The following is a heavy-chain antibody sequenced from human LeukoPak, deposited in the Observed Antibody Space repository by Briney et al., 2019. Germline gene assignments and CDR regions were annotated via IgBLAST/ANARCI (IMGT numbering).Heavy chain of an antibody. J-gene: IGHJ4*02. CDR2: INPNSGGT. Sequence: ASVKVSCKASGYTFTGNYMPWVRQAPGQGLEWMGWINPNSGGTNYAQKFQGRVTMTRDKAISTAYMEVSRLRSDDTALYYCAREMGTTVTTRFDYWGQGTLVTVSS. CDR3: AREMGTTVTTRFDY. D-gene: IGHD4-17*01. CDR1: GYTFTGNY. V-gene: IGHV1-2*02.